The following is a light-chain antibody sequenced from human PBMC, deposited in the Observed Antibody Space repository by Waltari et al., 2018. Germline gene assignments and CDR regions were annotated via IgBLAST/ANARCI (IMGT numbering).Light chain of an antibody. J-gene: IGLJ3*02. V-gene: IGLV2-8*01. CDR3: SSYAGSNNLV. Sequence: QSALTPPPSASGSPGPSVTISCTRTSSDVGGYNYVSWYQQHPGKAPKLMIYEVSKRPSGVPDRFSGSKSGNTASLTVSGLQAEDEADYYCSSYAGSNNLVFGGGTKLTVL. CDR1: SSDVGGYNY. CDR2: EVS.